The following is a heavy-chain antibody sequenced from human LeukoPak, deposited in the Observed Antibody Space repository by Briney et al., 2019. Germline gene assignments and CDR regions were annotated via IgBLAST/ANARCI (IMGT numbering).Heavy chain of an antibody. CDR2: INPNSGGT. D-gene: IGHD3-22*01. CDR3: ARESEYYDSSGYSYYFDY. Sequence: ASVEVSCKASGYTFTGYYMHWVRQAPGQGLEWMGWINPNSGGTNYAQKFQGRVTMTRDTSISTAYIELSRLRSDDTAVYYCARESEYYDSSGYSYYFDYWGQGTLVTVSS. J-gene: IGHJ4*02. CDR1: GYTFTGYY. V-gene: IGHV1-2*02.